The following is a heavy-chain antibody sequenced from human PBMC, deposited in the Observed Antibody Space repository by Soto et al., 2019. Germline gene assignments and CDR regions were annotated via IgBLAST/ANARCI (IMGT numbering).Heavy chain of an antibody. CDR1: GFTFSDYY. Sequence: QVQLVESGGGLVKPGGSLRLSCAASGFTFSDYYMSWIRQAPGKGLEWVSYISSSSSYTNYADSVKGRFTISRDNAKNSLYLQMNSLRAEDTAVYYCARDPLLVGATYDYYYGMDVWGHGTTVTVSS. D-gene: IGHD1-26*01. V-gene: IGHV3-11*05. CDR3: ARDPLLVGATYDYYYGMDV. CDR2: ISSSSSYT. J-gene: IGHJ6*02.